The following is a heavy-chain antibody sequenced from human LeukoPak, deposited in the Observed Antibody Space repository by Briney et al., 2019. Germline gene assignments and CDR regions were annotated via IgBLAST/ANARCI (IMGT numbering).Heavy chain of an antibody. Sequence: PGGSLRLSCVPSGFTFSSYGMHWVRQAPGKGLEWVALISYDGSNEYYADSVKGRFTISRDNSKNTLYLQMDSLRAEDTAVYYCAKARSTQSYPLNLIDYWGQGTLVTVSS. J-gene: IGHJ4*02. CDR1: GFTFSSYG. D-gene: IGHD1-26*01. CDR3: AKARSTQSYPLNLIDY. V-gene: IGHV3-30*18. CDR2: ISYDGSNE.